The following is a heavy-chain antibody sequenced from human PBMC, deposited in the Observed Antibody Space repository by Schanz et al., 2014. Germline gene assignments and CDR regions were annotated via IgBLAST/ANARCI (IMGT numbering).Heavy chain of an antibody. J-gene: IGHJ3*01. CDR2: ISSSSSYI. V-gene: IGHV3-21*01. D-gene: IGHD3-22*01. CDR1: GFTFSIYG. Sequence: EVQLLESGGGLVQPGGSLRLSCAASGFTFSIYGMSWVRQAPGKGLEWVSSISSSSSYISYADSVKGRFTISRDNAKNSLYLQMNSLRAEDTGVYYCARGREVVAKIFDVWGQGTMVTVSS. CDR3: ARGREVVAKIFDV.